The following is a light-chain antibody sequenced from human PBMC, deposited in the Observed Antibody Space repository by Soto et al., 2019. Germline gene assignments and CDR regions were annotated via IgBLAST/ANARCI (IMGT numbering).Light chain of an antibody. CDR1: QSISSSD. CDR2: GAS. J-gene: IGKJ1*01. V-gene: IGKV3-20*01. Sequence: EIVLTQSPGTLSLSPEERATLSCRASQSISSSDLAWYQQKPGQAPRLLISGASSRATGIPDRFSGSGSGTDFTLTISRLEPEDFAVFYCQQYGTSPPTFGQGTKVDIK. CDR3: QQYGTSPPT.